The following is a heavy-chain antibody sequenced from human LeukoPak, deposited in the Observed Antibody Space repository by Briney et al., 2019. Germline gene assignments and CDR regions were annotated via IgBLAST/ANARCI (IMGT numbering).Heavy chain of an antibody. Sequence: GDSLKISCEGSGYSFSTYWIGWVRQMPGKGLEWMGIIYPGDSDTTYSPSFQGQVTISADKSISTAYLQWSSLKASDTAMYYCARRRFSSIYFDFDFWGQGTLVTVSS. J-gene: IGHJ4*02. CDR3: ARRRFSSIYFDFDF. CDR1: GYSFSTYW. D-gene: IGHD6-13*01. CDR2: IYPGDSDT. V-gene: IGHV5-51*01.